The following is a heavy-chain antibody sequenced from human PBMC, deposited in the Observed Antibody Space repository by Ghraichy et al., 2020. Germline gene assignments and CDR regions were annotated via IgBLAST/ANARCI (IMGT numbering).Heavy chain of an antibody. Sequence: GGSLRLSCAASGFIFSNYAMTWVRQAPGKGLEWVSGISGGGGVTYYADSAKGRFTISRDNSKNTLYLQMNSLRAEDTAVYYCARGEWLKYFDYWCQGTLATVSS. D-gene: IGHD3-3*01. CDR2: ISGGGGVT. CDR1: GFIFSNYA. CDR3: ARGEWLKYFDY. V-gene: IGHV3-23*01. J-gene: IGHJ4*02.